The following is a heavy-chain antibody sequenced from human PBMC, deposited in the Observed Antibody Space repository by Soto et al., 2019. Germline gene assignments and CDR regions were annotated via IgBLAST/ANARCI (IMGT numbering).Heavy chain of an antibody. CDR3: AAGWNPRPLDY. V-gene: IGHV4-61*01. Sequence: QVQLQESGPGLVKPSENLSLTCTVSGGSVSSNSYYWSWIRQPPGKGLEWIAYIYYSGGANYNPSLKSRVTISVDTSKNQFSLKLSSVTAADTAVYYCAAGWNPRPLDYWGQGTLVTVSS. J-gene: IGHJ4*02. CDR2: IYYSGGA. D-gene: IGHD1-1*01. CDR1: GGSVSSNSYY.